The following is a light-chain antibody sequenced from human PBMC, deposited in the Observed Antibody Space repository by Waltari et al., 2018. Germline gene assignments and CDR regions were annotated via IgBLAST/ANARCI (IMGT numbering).Light chain of an antibody. J-gene: IGKJ4*01. CDR1: QSVANY. V-gene: IGKV3-11*01. CDR2: DVS. Sequence: DIVLTQSPAILSLSPGERATLPFRASQSVANYLAWYQQKPGQAPRLLSYDVSNRATDIPARFSGSGFATDFTLTISDLKPEDIAVYYCQQRNKWPVSFDGGTKVEIK. CDR3: QQRNKWPVS.